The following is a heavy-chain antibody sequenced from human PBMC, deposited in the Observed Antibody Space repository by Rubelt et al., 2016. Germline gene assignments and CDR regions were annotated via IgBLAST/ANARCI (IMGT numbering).Heavy chain of an antibody. V-gene: IGHV1-2*06. J-gene: IGHJ4*02. D-gene: IGHD6-19*01. CDR2: IHPNSGGT. CDR3: AGGSSSGWYSDY. CDR1: GYTFTGYY. Sequence: QVQLVQSGAEVKKPGASVKVSCKASGYTFTGYYMHWVRQAPGQGLEWVGRIHPNSGGTNYAHKIQGRVTKTRDTSITTGYMELGRPGSDDTAVFYCAGGSSSGWYSDYWGQGTLVTVSS.